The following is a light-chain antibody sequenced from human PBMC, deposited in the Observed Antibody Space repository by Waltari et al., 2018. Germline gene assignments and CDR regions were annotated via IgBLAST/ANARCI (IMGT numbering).Light chain of an antibody. V-gene: IGLV2-23*01. J-gene: IGLJ3*02. CDR2: EAS. CDR1: SSDVGSYHL. CDR3: SSYTSSSTLV. Sequence: QSALTQPASVSGSPGQSITISCTGTSSDVGSYHLVSWYQQHPGKAPKLMIYEASKRPSGVSNRFSGSKSGNTASLTISGLQAEDEADYYCSSYTSSSTLVFGGGTKLTVL.